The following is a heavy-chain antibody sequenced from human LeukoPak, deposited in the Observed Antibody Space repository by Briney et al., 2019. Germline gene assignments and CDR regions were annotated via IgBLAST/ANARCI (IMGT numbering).Heavy chain of an antibody. CDR3: TRGWDAFDI. J-gene: IGHJ3*02. CDR1: GFTFSSYS. V-gene: IGHV3-48*02. CDR2: ISSSSSTT. D-gene: IGHD5-24*01. Sequence: GGSLRLSCAASGFTFSSYSMNCVRQAPGKGLEWVSYISSSSSTTYYADSVKGRFTISRDNAKNSLYLQMNSLGDEDTAVYYCTRGWDAFDIWGQGTMVTVSS.